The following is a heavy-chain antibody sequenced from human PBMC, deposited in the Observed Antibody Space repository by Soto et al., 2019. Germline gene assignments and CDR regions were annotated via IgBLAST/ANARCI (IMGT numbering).Heavy chain of an antibody. D-gene: IGHD6-19*01. Sequence: ASETLSLTCAVDGGSFSAYYWIWIRQPPGKGLEWIGEINHSGGTSYNPSLKSRVTISVDTSKSQFSLKLTSVTAADRAVYYCARGSQWLDYWGQGTLVTGSS. CDR1: GGSFSAYY. J-gene: IGHJ4*02. V-gene: IGHV4-34*01. CDR2: INHSGGT. CDR3: ARGSQWLDY.